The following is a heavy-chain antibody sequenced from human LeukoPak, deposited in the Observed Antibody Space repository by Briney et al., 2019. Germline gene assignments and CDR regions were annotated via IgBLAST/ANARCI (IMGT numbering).Heavy chain of an antibody. D-gene: IGHD3-10*01. Sequence: PGGSLRLSCAASGFTFSNAWMSWVRQAPGKGLEWVGRIKSKTDGGTTDYAAPVKGRFTISRDDSKNTLYLQMNSLKTEDTAVYYCTTVLHYYGSGSYYSLDYWGQGTLVTVSS. CDR2: IKSKTDGGTT. V-gene: IGHV3-15*01. J-gene: IGHJ4*02. CDR1: GFTFSNAW. CDR3: TTVLHYYGSGSYYSLDY.